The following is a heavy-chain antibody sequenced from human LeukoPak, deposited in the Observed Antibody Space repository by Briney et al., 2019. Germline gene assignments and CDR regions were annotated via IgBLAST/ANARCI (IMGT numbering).Heavy chain of an antibody. CDR3: ARSIAVAGDDLEY. V-gene: IGHV3-30-3*01. CDR1: GFTFSSYA. J-gene: IGHJ4*02. Sequence: PGRSLRLSCAASGFTFSSYAMHWVRQAPGKGLEWVAVISYDGSNKYYADSVKGRFTISRDNSKNTLYLQMNSLRAEDTAVYYCARSIAVAGDDLEYWGQGTLVTVSS. CDR2: ISYDGSNK. D-gene: IGHD6-19*01.